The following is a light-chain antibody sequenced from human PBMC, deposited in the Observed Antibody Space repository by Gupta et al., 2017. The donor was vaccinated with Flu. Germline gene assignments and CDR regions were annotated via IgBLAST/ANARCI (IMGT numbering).Light chain of an antibody. V-gene: IGKV1-39*01. CDR1: QDISSY. Sequence: IQMTQSPSSLSASVGDRVTITCRASQDISSYLNLYQHKPGRAPRLLVFAAFSLQGGVPPWFSGKSSRTDFTLTSTSLQADDSANYYCQQSSTAPWTFGQGTKVEIK. CDR3: QQSSTAPWT. CDR2: AAF. J-gene: IGKJ1*01.